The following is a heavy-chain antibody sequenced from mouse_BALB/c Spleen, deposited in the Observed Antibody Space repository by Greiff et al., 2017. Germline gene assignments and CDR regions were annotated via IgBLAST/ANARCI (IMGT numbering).Heavy chain of an antibody. J-gene: IGHJ4*01. CDR1: GFTFTDYY. V-gene: IGHV7-3*02. Sequence: EVQRVESGGGLVQPGGSLRLSCATSGFTFTDYYMSWVRQPPGKALEWLGFIRNKANGYTTEYSASVKGRFTISRDNSQSILYLQMNTLRAEDSATYYCARGIYYDYYAMDYWGQGTSVTVSS. CDR3: ARGIYYDYYAMDY. CDR2: IRNKANGYTT. D-gene: IGHD2-1*01.